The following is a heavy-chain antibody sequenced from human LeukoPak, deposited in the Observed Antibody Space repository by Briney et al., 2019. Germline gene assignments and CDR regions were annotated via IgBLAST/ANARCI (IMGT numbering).Heavy chain of an antibody. J-gene: IGHJ5*02. CDR1: GFTFSDYW. CDR2: IKWDGSEK. D-gene: IGHD5/OR15-5a*01. Sequence: GGSLRLSCAASGFTFSDYWMTWVRQAPGKGLEWVANIKWDGSEKYYVDSVKGRFTISRDNAQNSLYLQMNSLRGEDPAVYYWSRENWGLRGLDLWGSGTLVTVSS. CDR3: SRENWGLRGLDL. V-gene: IGHV3-7*01.